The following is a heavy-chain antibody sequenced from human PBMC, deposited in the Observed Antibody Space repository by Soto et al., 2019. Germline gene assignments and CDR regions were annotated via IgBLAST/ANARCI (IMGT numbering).Heavy chain of an antibody. Sequence: GGSLRLSCAASGFTFDDYAMHWVRQAPGKGLEWVSGISWNSGSIGYADSVKGRFTISRDNAKNSLYLQMNSLRAEDTALYYCAKTESEWLLQAPFDYWGQGTLVTVSS. CDR2: ISWNSGSI. CDR3: AKTESEWLLQAPFDY. V-gene: IGHV3-9*01. D-gene: IGHD3-3*01. J-gene: IGHJ4*02. CDR1: GFTFDDYA.